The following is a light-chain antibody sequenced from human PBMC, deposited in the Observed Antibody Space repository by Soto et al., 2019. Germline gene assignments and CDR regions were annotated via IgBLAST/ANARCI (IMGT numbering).Light chain of an antibody. Sequence: QSALTQPPSASGSPGQSVTISCTGTSSDVGAYNYVSWYQQHAGKAPKLVIYEVTKRPSGVPDRFSGSKSANTASLTVSGLQAEDEADYSCSSFASSNTWVFGGVPNLTVL. CDR3: SSFASSNTWV. V-gene: IGLV2-8*01. CDR1: SSDVGAYNY. CDR2: EVT. J-gene: IGLJ3*02.